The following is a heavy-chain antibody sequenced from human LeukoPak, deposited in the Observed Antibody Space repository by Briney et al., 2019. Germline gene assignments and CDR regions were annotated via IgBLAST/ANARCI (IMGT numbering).Heavy chain of an antibody. CDR1: GFTFDDYG. V-gene: IGHV3-20*04. D-gene: IGHD3-10*01. J-gene: IGHJ3*01. Sequence: GGSLRLSCAASGFTFDDYGMSWVRQAPGKGLEWVSGINWNGGSTGYADSVKGRFTISRDNAKNSLYLQMNSLRAEDTALYYCARDFTYYYGSGRGYYMDVWGQGTMVTVSS. CDR3: ARDFTYYYGSGRGYYMDV. CDR2: INWNGGST.